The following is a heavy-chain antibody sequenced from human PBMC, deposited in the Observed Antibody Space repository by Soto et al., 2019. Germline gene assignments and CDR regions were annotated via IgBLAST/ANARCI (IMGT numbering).Heavy chain of an antibody. CDR2: IFSSGST. V-gene: IGHV4-4*07. J-gene: IGHJ4*02. CDR1: GGSINTFY. CDR3: AREGSYSAYNFAHGIQLWSFDF. D-gene: IGHD5-12*01. Sequence: SETLSLTCTVSGGSINTFYLSWVRQPAGKGLEWIGRIFSSGSTSFNPSLESRVAMSVDTSKNHFSLNLSSVTAADMAVYYCAREGSYSAYNFAHGIQLWSFDFWGQGALVTVSS.